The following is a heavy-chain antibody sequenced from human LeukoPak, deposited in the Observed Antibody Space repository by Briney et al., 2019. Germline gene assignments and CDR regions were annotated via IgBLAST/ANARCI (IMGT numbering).Heavy chain of an antibody. CDR3: ARDYGRGAYSSFDY. J-gene: IGHJ4*02. V-gene: IGHV1-69*13. D-gene: IGHD6-13*01. Sequence: GASVKVSCKASGGTFSSYAISWVRQAPGQGLEWMGGIIPIFGTANYAQKFQGRVTITADESTSTAYMELSSLRSEDTAVYYCARDYGRGAYSSFDYWGQGILVTVSS. CDR1: GGTFSSYA. CDR2: IIPIFGTA.